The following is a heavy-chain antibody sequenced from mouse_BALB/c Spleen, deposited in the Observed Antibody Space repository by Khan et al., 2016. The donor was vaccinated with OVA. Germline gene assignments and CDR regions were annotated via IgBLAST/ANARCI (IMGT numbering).Heavy chain of an antibody. J-gene: IGHJ2*01. CDR1: GYSITSGYG. D-gene: IGHD1-2*01. CDR3: ARTARIKY. CDR2: ISYSGST. Sequence: EVQLQESGPGLVKPSQSLSLTCTVTGYSITSGYGWNWLRQFPGNKLEWMGYISYSGSTNYNPSLKSRISITRDKAKNQFFLQLNSVTTEDTAAYYRARTARIKYWGQGTTLTVSS. V-gene: IGHV3-2*02.